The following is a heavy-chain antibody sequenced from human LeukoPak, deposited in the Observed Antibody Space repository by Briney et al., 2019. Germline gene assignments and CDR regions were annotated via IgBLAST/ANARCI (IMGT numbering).Heavy chain of an antibody. CDR1: GFTFSSYG. V-gene: IGHV3-30*02. D-gene: IGHD3-3*01. CDR2: IRYDGSNK. CDR3: AKDRRVGEDYFDY. Sequence: GGSLRLSCAASGFTFSSYGMHWVRQAPGKGLEWVAFIRYDGSNKYYADSVKGRFTISRDDSKNTLYLQMNSLRAEDTAVYYCAKDRRVGEDYFDYWGQGTLVTVSS. J-gene: IGHJ4*02.